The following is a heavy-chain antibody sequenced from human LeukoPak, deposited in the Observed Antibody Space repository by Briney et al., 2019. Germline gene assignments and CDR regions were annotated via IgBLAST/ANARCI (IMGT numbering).Heavy chain of an antibody. CDR2: IYYSGST. J-gene: IGHJ4*02. CDR1: GDSISSYY. D-gene: IGHD3-22*01. V-gene: IGHV4-59*01. CDR3: ARVDYYDSSGTDY. Sequence: SETLSLTCTVSGDSISSYYWSWIRQPPGKGLEWIGYIYYSGSTNYNPSLKSRVTISVDTSKNQFSLRLSSVTAADTAVYYCARVDYYDSSGTDYWGQGTLVTVSS.